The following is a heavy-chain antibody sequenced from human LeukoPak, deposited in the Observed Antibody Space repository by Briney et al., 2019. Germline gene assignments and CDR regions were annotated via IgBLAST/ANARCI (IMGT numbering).Heavy chain of an antibody. D-gene: IGHD4-23*01. Sequence: GGSLRLSCAASGFTFSSYSMNWVRQAPGKGLEWVSAISGSGGSTYYADSVKGRFTISRDNSKDTLYLQMNSLRAEDTAVYYCAKTVTGPDAFDIWGQGTMVTVSS. V-gene: IGHV3-23*01. CDR1: GFTFSSYS. J-gene: IGHJ3*02. CDR2: ISGSGGST. CDR3: AKTVTGPDAFDI.